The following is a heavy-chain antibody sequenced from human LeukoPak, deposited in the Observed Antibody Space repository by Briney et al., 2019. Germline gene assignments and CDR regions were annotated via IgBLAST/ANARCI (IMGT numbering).Heavy chain of an antibody. J-gene: IGHJ6*02. CDR1: GFTFSSYS. V-gene: IGHV3-21*01. Sequence: GGSLRLSCAASGFTFSSYSMNWVRQAPGKGLEWVSSISSSSSYIYYADSVKGRFTISRDNAKNSLYLQMNSLRAEDTAVYYCASCGYYYYYGMDVWGQGTLVTVSS. CDR2: ISSSSSYI. CDR3: ASCGYYYYYGMDV. D-gene: IGHD6-13*01.